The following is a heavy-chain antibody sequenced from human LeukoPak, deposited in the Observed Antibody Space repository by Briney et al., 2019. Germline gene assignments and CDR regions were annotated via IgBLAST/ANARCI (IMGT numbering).Heavy chain of an antibody. CDR3: ARGGRWTTIFGVVIMGNWFDP. CDR1: GGSISSYY. D-gene: IGHD3-3*01. J-gene: IGHJ5*02. CDR2: IYYSGST. Sequence: PSETLSLTCTVSGGSISSYYWSWIRQPPGKGLEWIGYIYYSGSTNYNPSLKSRVTISVDTSKNQFSLKLSSVTAADTAVYYCARGGRWTTIFGVVIMGNWFDPWGQGTLVTVSS. V-gene: IGHV4-59*12.